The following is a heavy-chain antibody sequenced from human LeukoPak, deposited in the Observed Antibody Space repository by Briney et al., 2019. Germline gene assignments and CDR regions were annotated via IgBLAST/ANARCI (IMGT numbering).Heavy chain of an antibody. CDR2: RSYDGSNK. Sequence: PGGSLRLSCAASGFTFSDYYMSWIRQAPGKGLEWVAVRSYDGSNKYYADSVKGRFTISRDNSKNTLYLQMNSLRAEDTAVYYCAKGMAPYGSGSLFDYWGQGTLVTVSS. CDR1: GFTFSDYY. J-gene: IGHJ4*02. V-gene: IGHV3-30*18. CDR3: AKGMAPYGSGSLFDY. D-gene: IGHD3-10*01.